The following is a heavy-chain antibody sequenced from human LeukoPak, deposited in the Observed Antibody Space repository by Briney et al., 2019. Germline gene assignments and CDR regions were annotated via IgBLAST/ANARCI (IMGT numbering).Heavy chain of an antibody. V-gene: IGHV3-53*01. J-gene: IGHJ5*02. Sequence: TGGSLRLSCVASGFTVSSNYMSWVRQAPGKRLEWVSVIYSGGSTYHADSVKGRFTISRDNSKNTLYLQMNSLRAEDTAVYYCARGVSPWGQGTLVTVSS. CDR1: GFTVSSNY. CDR2: IYSGGST. CDR3: ARGVSP.